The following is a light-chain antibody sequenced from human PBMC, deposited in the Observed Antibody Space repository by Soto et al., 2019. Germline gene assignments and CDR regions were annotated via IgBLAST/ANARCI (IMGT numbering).Light chain of an antibody. J-gene: IGKJ1*01. V-gene: IGKV1-5*02. CDR3: HQYNSYQGT. Sequence: RTLSPSTLSALVRDRVTIICRAKQRISRSLAWYQQKPRKASQLLIYDASNLESAAPSRFSGSGSGTEFTLTISSLHPDDFATYYSHQYNSYQGTFGQGTTVDI. CDR2: DAS. CDR1: QRISRS.